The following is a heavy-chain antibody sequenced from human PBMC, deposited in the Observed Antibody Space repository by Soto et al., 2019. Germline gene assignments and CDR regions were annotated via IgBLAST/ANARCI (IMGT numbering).Heavy chain of an antibody. J-gene: IGHJ3*02. Sequence: SETLSLTCTVSGGSISSYYWSWIRQPPGKGLEWIGYIYYSGSTNYNPSLKSRVTISVDTSKNQFSLKLSSVTAADTAVYYCARVTPLYYYDSSGSQGAFDIWGQGTMVTVSS. CDR1: GGSISSYY. V-gene: IGHV4-59*01. D-gene: IGHD3-22*01. CDR3: ARVTPLYYYDSSGSQGAFDI. CDR2: IYYSGST.